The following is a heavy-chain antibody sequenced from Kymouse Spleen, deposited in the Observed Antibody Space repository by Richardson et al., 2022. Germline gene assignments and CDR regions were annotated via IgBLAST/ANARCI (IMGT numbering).Heavy chain of an antibody. V-gene: IGHV4-39*01. Sequence: QLQLQESGPGLVKPSETLSLTCTVSGGSISSSSYYWGWIRQPPGKGLEWIGSIYYSGSTYYNPSLKSRVTISVDTSKNQFSLKLSSVTAADTAVYYCALNWNDDLGYYGMDVWGQGTTVTVSS. CDR2: IYYSGST. CDR1: GGSISSSSYY. D-gene: IGHD1-1*01. CDR3: ALNWNDDLGYYGMDV. J-gene: IGHJ6*02.